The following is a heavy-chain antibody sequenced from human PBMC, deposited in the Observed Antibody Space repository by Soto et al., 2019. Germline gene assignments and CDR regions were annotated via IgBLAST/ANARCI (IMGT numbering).Heavy chain of an antibody. CDR2: IKSKTDGGTT. CDR3: TTSSLGHYYYYGMDV. Sequence: PGGSLRLSCAASGFTFSNAWMSWVRQAPGKGLEWVGRIKSKTDGGTTDYAAPVKGRFTISRDDSKNTLYLQMNSLKTEDTAVYYCTTSSLGHYYYYGMDVWGQGTTVTVSS. V-gene: IGHV3-15*01. CDR1: GFTFSNAW. J-gene: IGHJ6*02.